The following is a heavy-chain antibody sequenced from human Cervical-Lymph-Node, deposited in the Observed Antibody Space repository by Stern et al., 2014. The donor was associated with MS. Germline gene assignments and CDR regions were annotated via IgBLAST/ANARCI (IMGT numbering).Heavy chain of an antibody. V-gene: IGHV1-69*14. D-gene: IGHD1-26*01. CDR1: GGIFSTYS. CDR3: ARYSGTFYFDY. CDR2: TILIFGTM. J-gene: IGHJ4*02. Sequence: QVQLVQSGAEVKRPGSSVRVACKASGGIFSTYSISWVRQAPGQGLEWMGGTILIFGTMNYAQKFQGRISITADKSTSTVYLDLNSLIYEDTAMYYCARYSGTFYFDYWGQGTLVTVSS.